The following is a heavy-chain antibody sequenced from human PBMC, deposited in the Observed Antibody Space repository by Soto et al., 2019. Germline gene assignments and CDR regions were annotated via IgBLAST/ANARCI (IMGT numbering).Heavy chain of an antibody. J-gene: IGHJ3*02. V-gene: IGHV3-7*02. CDR2: IKQDGSDK. D-gene: IGHD2-8*01. CDR3: AGNGRWAFDI. CDR1: GFTFISYW. Sequence: GGSLRLSCVASGFTFISYWMTWVRQAPGKGPEWVASIKQDGSDKYFVGSVKGRFSISRDNAKNSLYLQMNSLRADDTAVYYCAGNGRWAFDIWGQGTMVTVSS.